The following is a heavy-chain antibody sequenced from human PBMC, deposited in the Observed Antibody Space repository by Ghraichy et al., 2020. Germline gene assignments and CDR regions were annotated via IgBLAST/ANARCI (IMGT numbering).Heavy chain of an antibody. CDR1: GFTFSSYW. CDR2: IKQDGSEK. Sequence: GGSLRLSCAASGFTFSSYWMSWVRQAPGKGLEWVANIKQDGSEKYYVDSVKGRFTISRDNAKNSLYLQMNSLRAEDTAVYYCATVYDFWSGNLDYWGQGTLVTVSS. J-gene: IGHJ4*02. CDR3: ATVYDFWSGNLDY. D-gene: IGHD3-3*01. V-gene: IGHV3-7*03.